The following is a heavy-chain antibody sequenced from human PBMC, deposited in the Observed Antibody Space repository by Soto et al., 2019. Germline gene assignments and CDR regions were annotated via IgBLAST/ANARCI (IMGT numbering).Heavy chain of an antibody. Sequence: EVQLLESGGGLVQPGGSLRLSCAASGFTFSSYAMSWVRQAPGKGLEWVSAISGSGGSTYYADSVKGRFTISRDNSKNTLYLQMNSLRAEDTAVYYCAKDDDGAYCSGGSCYSDLDYWGQGTLVTVSS. CDR3: AKDDDGAYCSGGSCYSDLDY. CDR2: ISGSGGST. CDR1: GFTFSSYA. J-gene: IGHJ4*02. D-gene: IGHD2-15*01. V-gene: IGHV3-23*01.